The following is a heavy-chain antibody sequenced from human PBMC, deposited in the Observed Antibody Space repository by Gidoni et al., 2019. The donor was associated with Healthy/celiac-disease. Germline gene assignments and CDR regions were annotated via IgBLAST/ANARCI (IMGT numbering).Heavy chain of an antibody. Sequence: EVQLLESGGGLVQPGGSLRLSCAASGFTFSRYAMSWVRQAPGKGLEWVSAISGSGGSTYYADSVKGRFTISRDNSKNTLYLQMNSLRAEDTAVYYCAKDQGPLGSGSYYYPGFDYWGQGTLVTVSS. CDR2: ISGSGGST. CDR1: GFTFSRYA. D-gene: IGHD1-26*01. J-gene: IGHJ4*02. V-gene: IGHV3-23*01. CDR3: AKDQGPLGSGSYYYPGFDY.